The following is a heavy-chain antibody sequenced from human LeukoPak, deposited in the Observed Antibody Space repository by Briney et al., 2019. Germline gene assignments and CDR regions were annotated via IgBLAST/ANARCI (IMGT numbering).Heavy chain of an antibody. V-gene: IGHV1-69*06. CDR2: IIPIFGTA. J-gene: IGHJ4*02. D-gene: IGHD3-22*01. CDR3: ATVTRYYYDSSGYYY. CDR1: GGTFSSYA. Sequence: SVKVSCKASGGTFSSYAISWVRQAPGQGLEWMGRIIPIFGTANYAQKFQGRVTITADTSTDTAYMELSSLRSEDTAVYYCATVTRYYYDSSGYYYWGQGTLVTVSS.